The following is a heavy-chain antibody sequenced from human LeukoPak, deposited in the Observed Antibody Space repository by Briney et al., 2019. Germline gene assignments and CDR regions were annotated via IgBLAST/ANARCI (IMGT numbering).Heavy chain of an antibody. D-gene: IGHD1-1*01. CDR3: VRDANGIWPVDP. V-gene: IGHV4-4*07. J-gene: IGHJ5*02. Sequence: SETLSLTCTVSGDSIRSYYWGWIRQPAGKGLEWIGRIYATGSPNYNPSLKSRVTMSIDTSKNQFSLKMTSVTAADTAVYYCVRDANGIWPVDPWGQGTLVTVSS. CDR1: GDSIRSYY. CDR2: IYATGSP.